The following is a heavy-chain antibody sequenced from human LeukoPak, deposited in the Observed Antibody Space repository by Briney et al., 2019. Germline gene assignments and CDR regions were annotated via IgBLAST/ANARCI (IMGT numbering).Heavy chain of an antibody. D-gene: IGHD5-18*01. J-gene: IGHJ4*02. Sequence: SETLSLTCAAYGGSFSGYYWSWIRQPPGKGLEWIGEINHSGSTNYNPSLKSRVTISVDTSKNQFSLKLRTVPGADAAAYYCAGHGSVDTAMARFDYWGQGTLVTVSS. CDR1: GGSFSGYY. CDR2: INHSGST. V-gene: IGHV4-34*01. CDR3: AGHGSVDTAMARFDY.